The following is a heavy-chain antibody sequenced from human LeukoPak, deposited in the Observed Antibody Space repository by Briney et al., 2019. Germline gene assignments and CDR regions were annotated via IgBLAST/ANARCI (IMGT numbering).Heavy chain of an antibody. CDR1: GGSVNSGGYY. D-gene: IGHD3-22*01. V-gene: IGHV4-61*08. CDR2: IYYSGST. J-gene: IGHJ6*02. Sequence: SETLSLTCTVSGGSVNSGGYYWSWIRQPPGKGLEWIGYIYYSGSTNYNPSLKSRVTISVDTSKNQFSLKLSSVTAADTAVYYCAADSSGYWGYYYGMDVWGQGTTVTVSS. CDR3: AADSSGYWGYYYGMDV.